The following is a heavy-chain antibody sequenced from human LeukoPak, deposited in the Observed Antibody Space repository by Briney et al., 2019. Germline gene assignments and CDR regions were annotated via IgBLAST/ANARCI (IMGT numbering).Heavy chain of an antibody. V-gene: IGHV1-69*04. CDR1: GYTFTSYD. CDR3: ARAGFGYSYNDY. D-gene: IGHD5-18*01. CDR2: ITPILGKV. J-gene: IGHJ4*02. Sequence: ASVKVSCKASGYTFTSYDINWVRQATGQGLEWMGRITPILGKVDRSQRFQGRVTITADKSTNTVYMELTSLTSEDTAIYYCARAGFGYSYNDYWGQGTLVTV.